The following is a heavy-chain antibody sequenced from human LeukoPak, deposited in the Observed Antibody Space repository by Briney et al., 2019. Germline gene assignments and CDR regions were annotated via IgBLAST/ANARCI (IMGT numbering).Heavy chain of an antibody. Sequence: KTSETLSLTCAVYGGSFSGYYWNWIRQSPVKGLEWIGEIDHFGNTNYNPSLKSRVTILGDTSKNQFSLRLNSVTAADTAVYYCARGNSVAGTDISYWGQGTLVTVSS. V-gene: IGHV4-34*01. CDR1: GGSFSGYY. J-gene: IGHJ4*02. CDR3: ARGNSVAGTDISY. D-gene: IGHD6-19*01. CDR2: IDHFGNT.